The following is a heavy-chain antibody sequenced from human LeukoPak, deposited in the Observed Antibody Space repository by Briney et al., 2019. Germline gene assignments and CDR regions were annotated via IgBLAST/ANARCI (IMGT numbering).Heavy chain of an antibody. CDR1: GGSISSYY. D-gene: IGHD2-8*01. J-gene: IGHJ4*02. CDR3: AREPYCTNGVCSAY. Sequence: KPSETLSLTCTVSGGSISSYYWSWIRQPAGTGLEWIGRIYTSGNTNYNPSLKSRVTMSVDTSKNQFSLKLSSVTAADTAVYYCAREPYCTNGVCSAYWGQGTLVTVSS. V-gene: IGHV4-4*07. CDR2: IYTSGNT.